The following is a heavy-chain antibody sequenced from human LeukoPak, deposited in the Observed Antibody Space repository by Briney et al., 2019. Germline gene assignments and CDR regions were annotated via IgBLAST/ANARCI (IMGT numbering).Heavy chain of an antibody. V-gene: IGHV1-69*01. CDR1: GGTFSSYA. CDR2: IIPIFGTA. D-gene: IGHD2-15*01. CDR3: ARLGTPPSYWYFDL. J-gene: IGHJ2*01. Sequence: ASVKVSCKASGGTFSSYAISWVRQAPGQGLEWMGGIIPIFGTANYAQKFQGRVKITSDESTSTAYMELSSLTSEDTAVYYCARLGTPPSYWYFDLWGRGTLVTVSS.